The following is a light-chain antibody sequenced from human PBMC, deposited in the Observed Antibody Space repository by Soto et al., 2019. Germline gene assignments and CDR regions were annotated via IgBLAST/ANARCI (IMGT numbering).Light chain of an antibody. CDR3: CSFAGSNSWV. Sequence: QSALTQPASVSGSPGQSITISCTGTSSDVGTYDLVSWYQHHPGAAPKLMIHEATRRPSGISNRFSGSKSGNTASLTISGLQAEDGADYYCCSFAGSNSWVFGGGTKLTVL. J-gene: IGLJ3*02. CDR1: SSDVGTYDL. CDR2: EAT. V-gene: IGLV2-23*01.